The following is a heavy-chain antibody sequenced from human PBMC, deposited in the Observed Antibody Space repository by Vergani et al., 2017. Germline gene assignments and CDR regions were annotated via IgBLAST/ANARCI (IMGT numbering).Heavy chain of an antibody. V-gene: IGHV4-39*07. CDR3: ARDDSGYYPDY. CDR1: GGSISSSSYY. Sequence: QLQLQESGPGLVKPSETLSLTCTVSGGSISSSSYYWGWIRQPPGKGLEWIGSIYYSGSTYYNPSLKSRVTISVDTSKNQFSLKLSSVTAAVTAVYYCARDDSGYYPDYWGQGTLVTVSS. J-gene: IGHJ4*02. D-gene: IGHD3-22*01. CDR2: IYYSGST.